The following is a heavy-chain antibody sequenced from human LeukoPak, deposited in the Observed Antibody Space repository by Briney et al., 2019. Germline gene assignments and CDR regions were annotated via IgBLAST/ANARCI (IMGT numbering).Heavy chain of an antibody. CDR2: IYYSGST. J-gene: IGHJ4*02. CDR1: GGSISSSSYY. D-gene: IGHD1-26*01. CDR3: ASMMGVFDY. Sequence: PSETLSLTCTVSGGSISSSSYYWGWIRQPPGKGLEWIGSIYYSGSTYYNPSLKSRVTISVDTSKNQFSLKLSSVTATDTAVYYCASMMGVFDYWGQGTLVTVSS. V-gene: IGHV4-39*01.